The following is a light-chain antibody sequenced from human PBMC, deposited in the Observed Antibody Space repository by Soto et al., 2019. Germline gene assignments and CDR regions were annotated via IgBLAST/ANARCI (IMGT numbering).Light chain of an antibody. Sequence: EIVMTQSPATLSVSPGERATLSCRASQSVYSNVAWYQQRPGQAPRLLIYRASTRATGSPARFSGSGSGTEFTLTISSLQSDDLAVYYCQHYQNLWAFGQGTNVEIK. CDR1: QSVYSN. J-gene: IGKJ1*01. CDR2: RAS. V-gene: IGKV3-15*01. CDR3: QHYQNLWA.